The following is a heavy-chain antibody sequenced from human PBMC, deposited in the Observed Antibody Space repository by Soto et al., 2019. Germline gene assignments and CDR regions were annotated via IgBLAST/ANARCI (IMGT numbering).Heavy chain of an antibody. D-gene: IGHD3-22*01. V-gene: IGHV1-24*01. J-gene: IGHJ1*01. CDR1: GYTLTELS. Sequence: QVQLVQSGAEVKKPGASVKVSCKVSGYTLTELSMHWVRQAPGKGLEWMGGFDPEDGETIYAQKFQGRVTMTEDTSTDTAYMELSSLRSEDTAVYYCATALTYYYDSSGIKYFQHWGQGTLVTVSS. CDR2: FDPEDGET. CDR3: ATALTYYYDSSGIKYFQH.